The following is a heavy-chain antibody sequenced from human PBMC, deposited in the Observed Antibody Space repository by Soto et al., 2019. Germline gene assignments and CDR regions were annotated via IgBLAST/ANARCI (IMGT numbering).Heavy chain of an antibody. CDR2: VSSNGGNT. Sequence: VGSLRLSCSASGSTFNTFAMHWVRQTPGKGLEFVSAVSSNGGNTYYADSVKGRFAISRDNSKNTLYLQMYSLRPEDTALYYCVKEGYMRSDWYGQFDCWGQGTLVTVSS. D-gene: IGHD6-19*01. V-gene: IGHV3-64D*06. CDR3: VKEGYMRSDWYGQFDC. J-gene: IGHJ4*02. CDR1: GSTFNTFA.